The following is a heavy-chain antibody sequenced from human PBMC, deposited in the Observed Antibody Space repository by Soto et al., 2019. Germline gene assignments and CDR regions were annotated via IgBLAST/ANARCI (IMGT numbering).Heavy chain of an antibody. Sequence: SETLSLTCTVSGDSVSSASFYWIWIRQAPGKGLGWIGFIYFSGSTNYNPSLKSRVTMSLDTSKNQFSLNLSSVTPADTAVYYCERVNSGRNWFDPWGQGTLVTAPQ. CDR2: IYFSGST. CDR3: ERVNSGRNWFDP. V-gene: IGHV4-61*01. J-gene: IGHJ5*02. CDR1: GDSVSSASFY. D-gene: IGHD6-19*01.